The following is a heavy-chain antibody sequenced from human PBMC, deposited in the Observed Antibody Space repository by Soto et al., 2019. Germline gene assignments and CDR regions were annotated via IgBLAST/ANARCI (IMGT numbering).Heavy chain of an antibody. CDR3: ARARAQDFWSGYYAVLGMDV. Sequence: SETLSLTCTVSGGPISSYYWSWIRQPPGKGLEWIGYIYYSGSTNYNPSLESRVTISVDTSKNQFSLKLSSVTAADTAVYYCARARAQDFWSGYYAVLGMDVWGQGTTVTVSS. CDR2: IYYSGST. D-gene: IGHD3-3*01. CDR1: GGPISSYY. V-gene: IGHV4-59*01. J-gene: IGHJ6*02.